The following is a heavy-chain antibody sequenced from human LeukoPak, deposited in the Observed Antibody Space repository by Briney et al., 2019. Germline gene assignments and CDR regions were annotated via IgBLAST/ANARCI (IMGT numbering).Heavy chain of an antibody. CDR2: ISSSGGST. D-gene: IGHD1-1*01. J-gene: IGHJ3*02. CDR3: AKALSGTIAFDI. V-gene: IGHV3-23*01. Sequence: GGSLRLSCAASAFTFSSYATNWVRQAPGKGLEWVSHISSSGGSTYYAGSVKGWFTISRDNSKNTLYLQMNSLRAEDTAVYYCAKALSGTIAFDIWGQGTMVTVSS. CDR1: AFTFSSYA.